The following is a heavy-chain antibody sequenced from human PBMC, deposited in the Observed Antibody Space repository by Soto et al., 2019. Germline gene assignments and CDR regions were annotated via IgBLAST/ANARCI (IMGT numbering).Heavy chain of an antibody. CDR1: GGSISSGDYY. Sequence: QVQLQESGPGLVKPSQTLSLTCTVSGGSISSGDYYWSWIRQPPGKGLEWIGYIYYSGSTYYNPSHKSRVTISVDTSKIQSSLKLSSATAADTAVYYCARGAPAGVAFDIWGQGTMVTVSS. CDR3: ARGAPAGVAFDI. J-gene: IGHJ3*02. D-gene: IGHD6-25*01. CDR2: IYYSGST. V-gene: IGHV4-30-4*01.